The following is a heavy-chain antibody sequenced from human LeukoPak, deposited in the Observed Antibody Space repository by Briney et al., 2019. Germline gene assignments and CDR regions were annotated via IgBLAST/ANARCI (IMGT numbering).Heavy chain of an antibody. D-gene: IGHD1-26*01. J-gene: IGHJ4*02. CDR3: ARDISGSYGLDY. CDR1: GFTFGTYA. V-gene: IGHV3-30*03. CDR2: ISYDGGNK. Sequence: GGSLRLSCAGSGFTFGTYAMSWVRQAPGKGLEWVAVISYDGGNKYYADSVKGRFTISRDNSKNTLYLQMNSLRAEDTAVYYCARDISGSYGLDYWGQGTLVTVSS.